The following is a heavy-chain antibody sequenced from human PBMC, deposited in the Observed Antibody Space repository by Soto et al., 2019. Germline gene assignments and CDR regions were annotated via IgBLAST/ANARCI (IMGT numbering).Heavy chain of an antibody. Sequence: QLLESGGRLIQPGGSLRLSCAASGFTFVSHAMSWVRQAPGKGLEWVSAISGDAANTYYLDSVKGRFTVPRDNSKNTLELQMYSLRAEDTALYFCTREMGSGAGTSPDFDFWGQGTLVTVSS. CDR3: TREMGSGAGTSPDFDF. V-gene: IGHV3-23*01. CDR2: ISGDAANT. J-gene: IGHJ4*02. D-gene: IGHD3-10*01. CDR1: GFTFVSHA.